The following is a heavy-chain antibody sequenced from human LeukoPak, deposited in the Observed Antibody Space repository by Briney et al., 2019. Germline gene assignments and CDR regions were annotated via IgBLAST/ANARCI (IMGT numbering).Heavy chain of an antibody. V-gene: IGHV3-23*01. CDR2: ISGSGGST. CDR3: ATNTGDSSGYYYVNFEY. CDR1: GFTFNTYA. J-gene: IGHJ4*02. D-gene: IGHD3-22*01. Sequence: PGGSPRHSCAASGFTFNTYAIAWVRQAPGRGLEWVSAISGSGGSTYYADSVKGRLTISRDNSKSSLYLQMNSLRADDTDVYYCATNTGDSSGYYYVNFEYWGQGTLVTVSS.